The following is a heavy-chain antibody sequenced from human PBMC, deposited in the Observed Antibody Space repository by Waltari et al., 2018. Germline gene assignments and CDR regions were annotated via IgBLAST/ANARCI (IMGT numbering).Heavy chain of an antibody. CDR3: AKSGAYCSSTSCYDY. J-gene: IGHJ4*02. D-gene: IGHD2-2*01. Sequence: EVQLVESGGGLVQPGRSLRLSCAASGFTFDDYAMHWVRQAPGKGLEGVSGISWNSGSIGYADSVKGRFTIPRDNAKNSLYLQMNSLRAEDTALYYCAKSGAYCSSTSCYDYWGQGTLVTVSS. CDR1: GFTFDDYA. CDR2: ISWNSGSI. V-gene: IGHV3-9*01.